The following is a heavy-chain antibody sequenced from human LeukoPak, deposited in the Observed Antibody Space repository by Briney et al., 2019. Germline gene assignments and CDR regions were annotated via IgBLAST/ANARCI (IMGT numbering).Heavy chain of an antibody. CDR3: AKGVYYGSGTYYFDY. CDR1: GGSFSGYY. D-gene: IGHD3-10*01. CDR2: INHSGST. Sequence: SETLSLTCAVYGGSFSGYYWSWIRQPPGKGLEWIGEINHSGSTNYNPSLKSRVTMSVDTSKNQFSLKLSSVTAADTAVYYCAKGVYYGSGTYYFDYWGQGTLVTVSS. V-gene: IGHV4-34*01. J-gene: IGHJ4*02.